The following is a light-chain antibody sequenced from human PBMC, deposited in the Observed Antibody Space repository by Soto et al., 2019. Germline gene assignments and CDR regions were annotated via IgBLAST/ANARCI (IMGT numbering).Light chain of an antibody. CDR2: GIS. V-gene: IGKV3-20*01. CDR3: QQYDASPIT. J-gene: IGKJ5*01. CDR1: RSVSSY. Sequence: EIVLTQSPATLSLSPGESATLSCRASRSVSSYLAWYQQKPGQAPRLLISGISKRATGIPDRFSGGGSGTDFTLTISRLEPEDFALYICQQYDASPITFGQGTRLEI.